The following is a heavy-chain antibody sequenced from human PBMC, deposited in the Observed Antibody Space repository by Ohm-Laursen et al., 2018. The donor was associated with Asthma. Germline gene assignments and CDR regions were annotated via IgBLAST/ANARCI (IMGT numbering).Heavy chain of an antibody. CDR3: ARIGPEWELPGREYSLHH. V-gene: IGHV3-21*01. J-gene: IGHJ1*01. CDR2: ISTASTFI. CDR1: GFTFSHYA. Sequence: SLRLSCTDPGFTFSHYAMTWVRQAPGKGLEWVASISTASTFIYYADSVRGRFSTSRDNAKNSVYLQMNSLRAEDTALYYCARIGPEWELPGREYSLHHWGQGTQVTVSS. D-gene: IGHD1-26*01.